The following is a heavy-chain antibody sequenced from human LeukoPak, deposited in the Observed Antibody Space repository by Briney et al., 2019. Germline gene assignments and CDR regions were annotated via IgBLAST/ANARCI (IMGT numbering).Heavy chain of an antibody. CDR2: IKEDGSEE. Sequence: GGSLRLSCTASGFTFSSYWMSWVRQAPGKGLEWVANIKEDGSEEYYVDSVTGRFTVSRDNAKNSLYLQMDSLRAEDTAVYFCARDIAHCSGDICYEIRFDYWGQGTLVTVSS. CDR1: GFTFSSYW. J-gene: IGHJ4*02. V-gene: IGHV3-7*01. D-gene: IGHD2-15*01. CDR3: ARDIAHCSGDICYEIRFDY.